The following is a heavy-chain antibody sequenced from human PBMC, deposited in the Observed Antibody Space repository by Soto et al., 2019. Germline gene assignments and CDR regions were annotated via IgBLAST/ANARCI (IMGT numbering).Heavy chain of an antibody. CDR2: ISSGSGSI. CDR1: GFSFDSFS. CDR3: ANLTAGTSWPPLDS. Sequence: EVQLVESGGGLVQPGGSLRLSCAASGFSFDSFSMDWVRQAPGKGLEWVSYISSGSGSIYYADSVKGRFTTSRDNAKNSLSLQMNSLRAEDSAVYYCANLTAGTSWPPLDSWGQGTLVTVSS. J-gene: IGHJ4*02. V-gene: IGHV3-48*04. D-gene: IGHD6-13*01.